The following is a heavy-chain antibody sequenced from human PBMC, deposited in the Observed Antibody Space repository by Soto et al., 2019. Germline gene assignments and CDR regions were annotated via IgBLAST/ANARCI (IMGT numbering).Heavy chain of an antibody. J-gene: IGHJ4*02. CDR1: GFTFNDYD. D-gene: IGHD6-13*01. V-gene: IGHV3-11*01. CDR2: ISSSGTTR. CDR3: ARDLYSSSWSFLDY. Sequence: PGGSLRLSCAASGFTFNDYDMTWIRQAPGKGLEWVSYISSSGTTRYYADSVKGRFTISRDNAKNSLYLQMNSLRAEDTAVYYCARDLYSSSWSFLDYWGQGTPVTVSS.